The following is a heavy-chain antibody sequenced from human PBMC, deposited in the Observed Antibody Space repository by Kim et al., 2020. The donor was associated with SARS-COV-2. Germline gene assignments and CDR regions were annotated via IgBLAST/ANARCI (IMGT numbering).Heavy chain of an antibody. J-gene: IGHJ4*02. V-gene: IGHV3-23*01. CDR3: AKGANRDHPYSFDD. CDR1: GFTFTGFA. Sequence: GGSLRLSCAASGFTFTGFAMSWVRQAPGKGLEWVSSISGSGRLTFYTDSVKGQFTISRDNSKNTLYLQMNSLRAEDTALYYCAKGANRDHPYSFDDWGKGTLVTVSS. CDR2: ISGSGRLT.